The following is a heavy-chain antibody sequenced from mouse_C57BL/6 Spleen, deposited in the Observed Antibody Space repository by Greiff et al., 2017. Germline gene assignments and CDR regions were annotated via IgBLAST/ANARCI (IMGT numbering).Heavy chain of an antibody. CDR1: GYTFTGYW. CDR2: ILPGSGST. Sequence: QVKLQQSGAELMKPGASVKLSCKATGYTFTGYWIEWVKQRPGHGLEWIGEILPGSGSTNYNEKFKGKATFPADTSSNTAYMQLSSLTTEDSAMYYCARRGSYYGYDGFDYWGQGTTLTVAS. D-gene: IGHD2-9*01. J-gene: IGHJ2*01. CDR3: ARRGSYYGYDGFDY. V-gene: IGHV1-9*01.